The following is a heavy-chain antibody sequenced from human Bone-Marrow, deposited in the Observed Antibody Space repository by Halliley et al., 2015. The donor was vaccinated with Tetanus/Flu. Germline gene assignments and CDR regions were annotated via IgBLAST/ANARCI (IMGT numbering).Heavy chain of an antibody. CDR2: ISHSGTST. Sequence: TASGFTFSNFAVSWVRQAPGMGLEWVSGISHSGTSTYYEDSVRGRFTISRDNSRNTLYLQMDSLRADDTAVYYCATDGNYDSSVYWGQGTLVTVSS. V-gene: IGHV3-23*01. CDR3: ATDGNYDSSVY. J-gene: IGHJ4*02. CDR1: GFTFSNFA. D-gene: IGHD3-22*01.